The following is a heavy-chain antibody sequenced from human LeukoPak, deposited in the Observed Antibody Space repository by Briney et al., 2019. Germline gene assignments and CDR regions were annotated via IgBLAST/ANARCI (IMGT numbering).Heavy chain of an antibody. CDR1: GESFSGYY. J-gene: IGHJ4*02. CDR2: INHSGST. CDR3: ARGPRGLGMAGTFDY. V-gene: IGHV4-34*01. Sequence: PSETLSLTCAVYGESFSGYYWSWIRQPPGKGLEWIGEINHSGSTNYNPSLKSRVTISVDTSENQFSLKLNSVTAADTAVYYCARGPRGLGMAGTFDYWGQGTLVTVSS. D-gene: IGHD6-19*01.